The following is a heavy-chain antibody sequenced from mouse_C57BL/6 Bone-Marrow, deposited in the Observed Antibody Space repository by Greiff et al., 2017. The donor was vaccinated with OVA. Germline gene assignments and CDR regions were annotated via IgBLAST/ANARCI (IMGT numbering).Heavy chain of an antibody. CDR1: GFTFSDYY. V-gene: IGHV5-16*01. CDR3: ARGGWDWYFDV. Sequence: EVKVVESEGGLVQPGSSMKLSCTASGFTFSDYYMAWVRQVPEKGLEWVANINYDGSSTYYLDSLKSRFIISGDNAKNILYLQMSSLKSEDTATYYCARGGWDWYFDVWGTGTTVTVSS. D-gene: IGHD3-3*01. CDR2: INYDGSST. J-gene: IGHJ1*03.